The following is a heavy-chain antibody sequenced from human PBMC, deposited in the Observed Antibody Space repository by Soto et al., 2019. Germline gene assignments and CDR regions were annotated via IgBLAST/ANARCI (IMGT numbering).Heavy chain of an antibody. Sequence: PGGSLRLSCAASGFIFKMYWMHWVRQTPGKGLVWISRIYNDGSYTDYADSVKGRFTISRDNVNHTLYLQMNNLRAEDSGLYYCTRGPRPISTGTGAYWGQGTQVTVSS. V-gene: IGHV3-74*01. J-gene: IGHJ4*02. CDR1: GFIFKMYW. CDR2: IYNDGSYT. CDR3: TRGPRPISTGTGAY. D-gene: IGHD3-10*01.